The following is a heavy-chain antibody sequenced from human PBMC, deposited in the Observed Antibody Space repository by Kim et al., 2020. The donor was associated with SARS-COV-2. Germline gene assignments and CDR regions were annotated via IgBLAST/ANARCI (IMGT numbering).Heavy chain of an antibody. J-gene: IGHJ4*02. CDR3: ARVRVYHSYGGDY. D-gene: IGHD5-18*01. V-gene: IGHV5-51*01. Sequence: YSPSFQGQVTISADKSISTAYLQWSSLKASDTAMYYCARVRVYHSYGGDYWGQGTLVTVSS.